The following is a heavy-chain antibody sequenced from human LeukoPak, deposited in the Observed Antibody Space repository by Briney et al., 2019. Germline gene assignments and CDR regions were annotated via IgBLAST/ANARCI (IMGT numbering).Heavy chain of an antibody. CDR3: ARDQHYATDY. J-gene: IGHJ4*02. Sequence: ASVKVSCKASGYTFTSYDINWVRQATGQGLEWMGWMNPNSGNTGYAQKFRGRVTMTSDTSTSTVYMELSSLISDDTAVYYCARDQHYATDYWGQGTLVTVCS. V-gene: IGHV1-8*01. D-gene: IGHD2-2*01. CDR2: MNPNSGNT. CDR1: GYTFTSYD.